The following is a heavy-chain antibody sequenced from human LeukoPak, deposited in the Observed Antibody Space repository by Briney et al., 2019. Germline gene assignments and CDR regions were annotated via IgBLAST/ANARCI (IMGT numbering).Heavy chain of an antibody. D-gene: IGHD1-26*01. V-gene: IGHV4-39*07. CDR3: ARERRLGYYYYYMDV. CDR1: GASFSSSSFY. Sequence: SETLSLTCTVSGASFSSSSFYWGWIRQPPGKGLEWIGSLSDSGNTYYNPSLKSRVTISVDTSKTQFSLKLTSVTAADTAVYYCARERRLGYYYYYMDVWGKGTTVTVSS. CDR2: LSDSGNT. J-gene: IGHJ6*03.